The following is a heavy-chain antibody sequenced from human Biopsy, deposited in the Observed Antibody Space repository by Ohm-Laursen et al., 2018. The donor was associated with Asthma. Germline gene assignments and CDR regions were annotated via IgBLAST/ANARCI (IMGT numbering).Heavy chain of an antibody. CDR2: IKSKTDSGTT. Sequence: SLRLSCAASGFTFSNAWMSWVRQAPGKGLEWVGRIKSKTDSGTTDYAAPVKGRFTISRDDSKNTLYLQMNSLKTEDTAVYYCTTTMVAAIVATISAAFDYWGQGTLVTVSS. CDR1: GFTFSNAW. D-gene: IGHD5-12*01. J-gene: IGHJ4*02. CDR3: TTTMVAAIVATISAAFDY. V-gene: IGHV3-15*01.